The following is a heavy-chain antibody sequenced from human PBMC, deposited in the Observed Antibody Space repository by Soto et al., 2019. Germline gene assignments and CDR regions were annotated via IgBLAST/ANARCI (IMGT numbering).Heavy chain of an antibody. CDR3: GRRKDRNYYYYGMDV. V-gene: IGHV4-59*01. Sequence: QVQLQESGPGLVKPSETLSLTCTVSGGSISSYYWSWIRQPPGKGLEWIGYIYYSGSTNYNPSLKSRGALAGDRSHYKFSRRQSSVTAADTAVYYCGRRKDRNYYYYGMDVWGQGTTVTVSS. CDR1: GGSISSYY. CDR2: IYYSGST. J-gene: IGHJ6*02.